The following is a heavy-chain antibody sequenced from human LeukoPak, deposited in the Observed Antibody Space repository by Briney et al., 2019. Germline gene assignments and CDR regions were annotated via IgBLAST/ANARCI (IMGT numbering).Heavy chain of an antibody. CDR1: GGSISSYY. CDR3: AREYGSGSHSYYGMDV. D-gene: IGHD3-10*01. CDR2: IYYSGST. J-gene: IGHJ6*02. V-gene: IGHV4-59*12. Sequence: SETLSLTCTVSGGSISSYYWSWIRQPPGKGLEGIGYIYYSGSTNYNPSLKSRVTISVDTSKNQFSRKLSSVTAADTAVYYCAREYGSGSHSYYGMDVWGQGTTVTVSS.